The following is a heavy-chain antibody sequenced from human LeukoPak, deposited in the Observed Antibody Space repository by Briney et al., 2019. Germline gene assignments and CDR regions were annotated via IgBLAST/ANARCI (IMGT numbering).Heavy chain of an antibody. CDR1: GYTFTSYG. J-gene: IGHJ5*02. D-gene: IGHD6-13*01. CDR3: ARDPPYSSSWYNDNWFDP. Sequence: GASVKVSCKASGYTFTSYGISWVRQAPGQGLEWMGWISAYNGNTNYAQKLQGRVTMTTDTSTSTAYMELRSLRSDDTAVYYCARDPPYSSSWYNDNWFDPWGQGTLVTVSS. V-gene: IGHV1-18*01. CDR2: ISAYNGNT.